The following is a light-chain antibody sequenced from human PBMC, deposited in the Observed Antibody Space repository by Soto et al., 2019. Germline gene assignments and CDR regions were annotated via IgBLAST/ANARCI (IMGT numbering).Light chain of an antibody. CDR3: QQYGTSEII. V-gene: IGKV1-5*03. CDR2: EAS. J-gene: IGKJ5*01. Sequence: DIQMTQSPSTLSASVGDRVTITCRASQSIDNWLAWYQQKPGKAPKLLIHEASSLESGVPSRFSGSGYGTEFTLTISSLQPDDFATYYCQQYGTSEIIFGQGTRLEIK. CDR1: QSIDNW.